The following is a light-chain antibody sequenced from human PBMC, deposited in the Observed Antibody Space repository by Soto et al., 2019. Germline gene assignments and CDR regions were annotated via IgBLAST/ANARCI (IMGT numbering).Light chain of an antibody. CDR3: QQRSNWPPVT. Sequence: TQSPSTLPASVGEKVAITCRASQSVSSSYLAWYQQKPGLAPRLLIYDASNRATGIPARFSGSGSGTDFTLTISSLEPEDFGVYYCQQRSNWPPVTFGGGTKVDIK. J-gene: IGKJ4*01. CDR1: QSVSSSY. CDR2: DAS. V-gene: IGKV3-11*01.